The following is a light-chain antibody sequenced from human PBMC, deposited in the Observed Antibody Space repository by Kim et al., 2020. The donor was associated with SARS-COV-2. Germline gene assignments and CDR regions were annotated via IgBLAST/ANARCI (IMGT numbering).Light chain of an antibody. V-gene: IGLV3-19*01. J-gene: IGLJ3*02. CDR2: GKD. Sequence: SSELTQDPAVSVALGQTVRITCQGDSLRSYYASWYQQKPGQAPLLVIYGKDNRPSGIPDRFSASSSGNTASLTITGAQAEDEADYYCNSRDSSDNHWVFGGGTQLTVL. CDR1: SLRSYY. CDR3: NSRDSSDNHWV.